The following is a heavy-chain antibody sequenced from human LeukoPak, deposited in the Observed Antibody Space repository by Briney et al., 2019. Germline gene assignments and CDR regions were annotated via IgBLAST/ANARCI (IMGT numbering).Heavy chain of an antibody. CDR2: ISSSGGST. CDR1: GFTFSSYA. D-gene: IGHD3-10*01. Sequence: PGRSLRLPCAASGFTFSSYAMTWVRQAPGKGLEWVSSISSSGGSTYYADSVRGRFTISRDNSKNTLYLQMNSLRAEDTAIYYCAKESLLLRGPLLIYYFDFWGQGTLVTVSS. V-gene: IGHV3-23*01. J-gene: IGHJ4*02. CDR3: AKESLLLRGPLLIYYFDF.